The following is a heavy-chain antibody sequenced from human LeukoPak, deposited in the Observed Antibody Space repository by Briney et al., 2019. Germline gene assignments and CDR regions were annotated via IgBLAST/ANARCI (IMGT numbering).Heavy chain of an antibody. J-gene: IGHJ4*02. CDR2: ISSSSSYI. D-gene: IGHD3-22*01. V-gene: IGHV3-21*01. CDR3: ARGGSSGSMIY. Sequence: PGGSLRLSCVASGFTFSSFSMSWVRQAPGKGLEWVSSISSSSSYIYYADSVKGRFTISRDNAKNSLYLQMNSLRVEDTAVYYCARGGSSGSMIYWGQGTLVTVSS. CDR1: GFTFSSFS.